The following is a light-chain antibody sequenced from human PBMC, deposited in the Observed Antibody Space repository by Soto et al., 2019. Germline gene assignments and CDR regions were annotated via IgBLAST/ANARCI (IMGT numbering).Light chain of an antibody. Sequence: DIQMTQSPSTLSASVGDRVTITCRASQSIDFYLAWYQQKPGKAPKLLIYEASNLESGVPSRFSGSGYGTEFTLTVSSLQPDDFATYYCKQSRDYPWTFGQGTKVDIK. J-gene: IGKJ1*01. CDR3: KQSRDYPWT. CDR1: QSIDFY. CDR2: EAS. V-gene: IGKV1-5*03.